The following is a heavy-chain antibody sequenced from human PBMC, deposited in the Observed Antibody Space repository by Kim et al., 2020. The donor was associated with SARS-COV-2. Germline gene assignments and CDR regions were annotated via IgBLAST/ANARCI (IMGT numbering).Heavy chain of an antibody. CDR3: AKDTAGSYGMDV. CDR2: ISGDGGST. Sequence: GGSLRLSCAASGFTFDDYAMHWVRQAPGKGLEWVSLISGDGGSTYYADSVKGRFTISRDNSKNSLYLQMNRLRTEDTALYYCAKDTAGSYGMDVWGQGTTVTVSS. J-gene: IGHJ6*02. V-gene: IGHV3-43*02. CDR1: GFTFDDYA.